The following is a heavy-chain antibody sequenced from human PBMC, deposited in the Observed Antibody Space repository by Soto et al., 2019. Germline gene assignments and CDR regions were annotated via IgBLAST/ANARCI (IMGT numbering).Heavy chain of an antibody. CDR1: GFTFSTYS. Sequence: EVQLVESGGGLVQPGGSLRLSCAASGFTFSTYSMNWVRQAPGKGLEWISYISGTSSTIYYADSVKGRFTISRDNAKNSLYLQMNSLRDEDTAVYYCARGMGYYCSGGSCPEVFFDYWGQGTLGTVSS. CDR3: ARGMGYYCSGGSCPEVFFDY. V-gene: IGHV3-48*02. D-gene: IGHD2-15*01. CDR2: ISGTSSTI. J-gene: IGHJ4*02.